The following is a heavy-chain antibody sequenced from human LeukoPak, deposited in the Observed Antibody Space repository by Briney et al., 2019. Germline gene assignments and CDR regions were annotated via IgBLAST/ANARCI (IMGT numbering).Heavy chain of an antibody. CDR2: ISSSSSYI. J-gene: IGHJ4*02. CDR1: GFTFSSYS. Sequence: TGGSLRLSXAASGFTFSSYSMNWVRQPPGKGLEWLSSISSSSSYIYYADSVKGRFTISRDNAKNSLYLQMNSLRAEDTAVYYCARDYRKIAARREFDYWGQGTLVTVSS. V-gene: IGHV3-21*01. D-gene: IGHD6-6*01. CDR3: ARDYRKIAARREFDY.